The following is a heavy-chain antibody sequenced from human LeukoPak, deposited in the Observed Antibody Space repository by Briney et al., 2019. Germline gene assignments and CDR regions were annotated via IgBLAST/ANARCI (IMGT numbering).Heavy chain of an antibody. CDR2: INHSGST. CDR3: ARGYPAAGFNY. D-gene: IGHD6-13*01. CDR1: GGSFSGYY. Sequence: PSETLSLTCAVYGGSFSGYYWSWIRQPPGKGLEWIGEINHSGSTNYNPSLKSRVTISVDTSKNQFSLKLSSVTAADTAVYYCARGYPAAGFNYWGQGTLVTVSS. J-gene: IGHJ4*02. V-gene: IGHV4-34*01.